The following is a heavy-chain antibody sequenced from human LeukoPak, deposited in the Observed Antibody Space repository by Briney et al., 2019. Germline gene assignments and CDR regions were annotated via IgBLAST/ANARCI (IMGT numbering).Heavy chain of an antibody. D-gene: IGHD6-19*01. CDR1: GGSISSSSYY. V-gene: IGHV4-39*01. J-gene: IGHJ4*02. CDR3: VRRTIAVSKDAFDY. CDR2: FYYSGGT. Sequence: PSETLSLTCTVSGGSISSSSYYWGWIRQPPGKGLGWIGSFYYSGGTYYNPSLKSRVTISVDTPKNQYSLKLSSVAAADAAVYYRVRRTIAVSKDAFDYWGQGTLVTVSS.